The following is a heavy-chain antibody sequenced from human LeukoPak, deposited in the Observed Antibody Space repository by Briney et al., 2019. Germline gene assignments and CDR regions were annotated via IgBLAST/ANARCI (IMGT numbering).Heavy chain of an antibody. J-gene: IGHJ4*02. Sequence: ASVNVSCKVSGYTLTELSMHWVRQAPGKGLEWMGGFDPEDGETIYAQKFQGRVTMTEDTSTDTAYMELSSLRSEDTAVYYCATPPLLGATPFHYWGQGTLVSVSS. CDR1: GYTLTELS. CDR3: ATPPLLGATPFHY. CDR2: FDPEDGET. V-gene: IGHV1-24*01. D-gene: IGHD1-26*01.